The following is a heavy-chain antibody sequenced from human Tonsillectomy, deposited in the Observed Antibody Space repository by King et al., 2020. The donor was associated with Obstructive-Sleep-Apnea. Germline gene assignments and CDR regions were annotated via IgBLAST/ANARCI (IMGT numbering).Heavy chain of an antibody. Sequence: VQLVESGGGVVQPGRSLRLSCAASGFTFSSYGMHWVRQAPGKGLEWVAVISYDRSSKYYADSVKGRFTVSRDNSKNTLYLQMNSLRAEETAVYYCAKADYGDYGYGMDVWGQGTTVTVSS. CDR1: GFTFSSYG. D-gene: IGHD4-17*01. J-gene: IGHJ6*02. CDR3: AKADYGDYGYGMDV. V-gene: IGHV3-30*18. CDR2: ISYDRSSK.